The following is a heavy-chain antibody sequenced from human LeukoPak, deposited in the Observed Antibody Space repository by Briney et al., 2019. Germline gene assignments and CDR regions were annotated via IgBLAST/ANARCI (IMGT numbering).Heavy chain of an antibody. V-gene: IGHV4-59*08. D-gene: IGHD6-19*01. J-gene: IGHJ4*02. Sequence: PSETLSLTCTVSGASISSAYWSWVRRPPEKGLEWIGYIHYSGSTTYNPSLKSRVTMSVDTSKNQFSLKLTSVTAADTAVFYCARSYSSGWFYFDDWGQGTLVTVS. CDR2: IHYSGST. CDR1: GASISSAY. CDR3: ARSYSSGWFYFDD.